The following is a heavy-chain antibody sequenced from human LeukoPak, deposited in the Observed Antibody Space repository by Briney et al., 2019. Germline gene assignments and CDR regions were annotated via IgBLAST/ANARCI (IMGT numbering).Heavy chain of an antibody. V-gene: IGHV3-23*01. D-gene: IGHD1-26*01. J-gene: IGHJ4*02. Sequence: PGGSLRLSCAASGFTFSSYAMSWVRQAPGKGLEWVSAISGSGGSTYYADSVKGRFTISRDNSKNSLYLQMNSLRAEDTAVYYCAKDRWELLGLFDYWGQGTLVTVSS. CDR1: GFTFSSYA. CDR2: ISGSGGST. CDR3: AKDRWELLGLFDY.